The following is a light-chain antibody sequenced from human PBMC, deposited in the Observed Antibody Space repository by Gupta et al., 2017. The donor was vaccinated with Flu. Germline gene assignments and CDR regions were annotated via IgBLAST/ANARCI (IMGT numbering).Light chain of an antibody. CDR1: QSITTK. J-gene: IGKJ2*01. Sequence: IVMTQSPASLSVSPGERVTLSCTASQSITTKIAWYQQKPGQAPRLLIYGASNRATCIPARFSGSGYGTEFTLTISDLQSEDSAVYYCHQYNDWPPMYTFGQGTNLEIK. CDR2: GAS. V-gene: IGKV3-15*01. CDR3: HQYNDWPPMYT.